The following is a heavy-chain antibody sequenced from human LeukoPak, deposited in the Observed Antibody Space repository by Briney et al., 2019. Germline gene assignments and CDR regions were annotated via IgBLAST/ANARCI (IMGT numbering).Heavy chain of an antibody. V-gene: IGHV3-7*01. J-gene: IGHJ4*02. Sequence: PGGSLRLSCAASGFTFSSYWMSWVRQAPGKGLEWVANIKQDGSEKYYVDSVKGRFTISRDNAKNSLYLQMNSLRAEDTAVYYCARTAYGWLQANFDYWGRGTLVTVSS. D-gene: IGHD5-24*01. CDR1: GFTFSSYW. CDR3: ARTAYGWLQANFDY. CDR2: IKQDGSEK.